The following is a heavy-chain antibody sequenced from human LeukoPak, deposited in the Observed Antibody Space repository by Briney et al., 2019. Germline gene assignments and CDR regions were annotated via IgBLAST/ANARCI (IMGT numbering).Heavy chain of an antibody. CDR3: AKDLIAVAGTGWFDR. Sequence: GGSLRLSCAASGFTFDDYAMHWVRQAPDKGLEWVSLIRGDGGNIYYADSVKGRFTISRDNSKNSLYLQMNSLRTEDTALYFCAKDLIAVAGTGWFDRWGKGTPVSV. J-gene: IGHJ5*02. CDR1: GFTFDDYA. D-gene: IGHD6-19*01. CDR2: IRGDGGNI. V-gene: IGHV3-43*02.